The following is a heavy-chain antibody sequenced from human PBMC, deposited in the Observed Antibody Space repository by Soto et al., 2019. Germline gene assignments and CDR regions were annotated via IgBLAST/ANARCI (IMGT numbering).Heavy chain of an antibody. CDR1: GGTFSSYA. Sequence: QVQLVQSGAEVKKPGSSVKVSCKASGGTFSSYAISWVRQAPGQGLEWMGGIIPIFGTANYAQKFQGRVTITADESTSTADMELSSLRSEDTAVYYCARTRANNWNDGLCFDYWGQGTLVTVSS. J-gene: IGHJ4*02. D-gene: IGHD1-20*01. CDR3: ARTRANNWNDGLCFDY. CDR2: IIPIFGTA. V-gene: IGHV1-69*01.